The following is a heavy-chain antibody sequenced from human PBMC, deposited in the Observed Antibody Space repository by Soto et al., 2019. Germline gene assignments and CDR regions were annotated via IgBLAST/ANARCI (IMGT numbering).Heavy chain of an antibody. D-gene: IGHD3-22*01. V-gene: IGHV1-18*04. CDR3: ARDPHLNYYDSSGYSDY. Sequence: ASVKVSCKASGYTFTSYCISWVRQAPGQGLEWMGWISAYNGNTNYAQKLQGRVTMTTDTSTSTAYMELRSLRSDDTAVYYCARDPHLNYYDSSGYSDYWGQGTLVTVSS. CDR2: ISAYNGNT. J-gene: IGHJ4*02. CDR1: GYTFTSYC.